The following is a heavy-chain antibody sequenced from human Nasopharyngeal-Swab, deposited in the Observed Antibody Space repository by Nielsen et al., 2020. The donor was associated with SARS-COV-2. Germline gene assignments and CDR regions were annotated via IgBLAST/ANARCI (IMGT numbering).Heavy chain of an antibody. J-gene: IGHJ2*01. CDR3: ARELHSSGWGTPHWYFDL. V-gene: IGHV1-46*01. D-gene: IGHD6-19*01. CDR2: INPSGGST. Sequence: WVRQAPGQGLEWMGIINPSGGSTSSAQKFQGRVTMTRDTSTSTVYMELSSLRSEDTAVYYCARELHSSGWGTPHWYFDLWGRGTLVTVSS.